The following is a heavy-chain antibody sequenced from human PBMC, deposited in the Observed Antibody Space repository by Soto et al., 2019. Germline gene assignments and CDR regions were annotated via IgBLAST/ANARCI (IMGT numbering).Heavy chain of an antibody. CDR3: AKGHRDSFGNYDYFGMDV. CDR1: GFRFDNYG. Sequence: GFLRVSFAVSGFRFDNYGMSWVRQAPGKGLEWIGAITGAGGSTYNADSVKGRFTISRDNSKKTVYLQVDILRVEDTAVYYCAKGHRDSFGNYDYFGMDVWGQGTTVTVSS. V-gene: IGHV3-23*01. CDR2: ITGAGGST. D-gene: IGHD3-3*01. J-gene: IGHJ6*02.